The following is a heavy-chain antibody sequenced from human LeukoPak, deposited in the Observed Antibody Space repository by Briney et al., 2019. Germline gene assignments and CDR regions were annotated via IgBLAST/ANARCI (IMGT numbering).Heavy chain of an antibody. CDR3: ARDYGGNSDAFDI. V-gene: IGHV1-2*04. CDR2: INPNSGGT. D-gene: IGHD4-23*01. Sequence: ASVKVSCKASGYTFTGYYMHWVRQAPGQGLEWMGWINPNSGGTNYAQKFQGWVTMTRDTSISTAYMELSRLRSDGTAVYYCARDYGGNSDAFDIWGQGTMVTVSS. CDR1: GYTFTGYY. J-gene: IGHJ3*02.